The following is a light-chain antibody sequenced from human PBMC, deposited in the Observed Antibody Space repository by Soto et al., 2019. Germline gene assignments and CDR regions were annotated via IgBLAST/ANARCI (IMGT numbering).Light chain of an antibody. CDR1: NIGSKS. J-gene: IGLJ2*01. V-gene: IGLV3-21*02. CDR2: DDS. Sequence: SYELTQPPSVSVAPGQTARITCGGNNIGSKSVHWYQQKPGQAPVLVVYDDSDRPSGIPERFSGSNSGNTATLTISRVEATDEEAYYCQVSYSSSNERGVFGGGTKLTVL. CDR3: QVSYSSSNERGV.